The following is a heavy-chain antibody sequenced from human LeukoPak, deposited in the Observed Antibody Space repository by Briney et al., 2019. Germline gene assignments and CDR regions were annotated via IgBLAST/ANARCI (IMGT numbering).Heavy chain of an antibody. CDR2: GRDRTKSYTT. Sequence: GGSLRLSCTVSRFTFSNYWMSWVRQAPGKGLEWVGRGRDRTKSYTTDYAPSVKGRFIISRDDSKNSLYLHLNSLKTEDTAVYYCVRVDMGATSRDAFDIWGQGTMVTVSS. V-gene: IGHV3-72*01. J-gene: IGHJ3*02. D-gene: IGHD1-26*01. CDR1: RFTFSNYW. CDR3: VRVDMGATSRDAFDI.